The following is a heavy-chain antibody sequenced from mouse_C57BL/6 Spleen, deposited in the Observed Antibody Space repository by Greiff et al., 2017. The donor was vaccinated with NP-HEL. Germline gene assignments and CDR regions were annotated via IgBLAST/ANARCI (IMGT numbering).Heavy chain of an antibody. CDR2: IDPSDSYT. D-gene: IGHD2-4*01. Sequence: QVQLQQSGAELVMPGASVKLSCKASGYTFTSYWMHWVKQRPGQGLEWIGEIDPSDSYTNYNQKFKGKSTLTVDKSSSTAYMQLSSLTSEDSAVYYCARRSGLRPHYFDYWGQGTTLTVSS. CDR1: GYTFTSYW. CDR3: ARRSGLRPHYFDY. V-gene: IGHV1-69*01. J-gene: IGHJ2*01.